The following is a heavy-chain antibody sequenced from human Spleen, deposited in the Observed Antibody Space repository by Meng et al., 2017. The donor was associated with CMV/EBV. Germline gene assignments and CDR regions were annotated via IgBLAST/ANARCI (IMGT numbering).Heavy chain of an antibody. D-gene: IGHD7-27*01. V-gene: IGHV4-34*01. CDR2: INQSGST. CDR3: AGPLKPLGHIDF. J-gene: IGHJ4*02. Sequence: SETLSLTCAVYGGSFSDFSWNWIRQPPGKGLEWIGEINQSGSTNYNPSLKSRVTISVDTSKKQFSLRLSSVTAADTAVYYCAGPLKPLGHIDFWGQGILVTASS. CDR1: GGSFSDFS.